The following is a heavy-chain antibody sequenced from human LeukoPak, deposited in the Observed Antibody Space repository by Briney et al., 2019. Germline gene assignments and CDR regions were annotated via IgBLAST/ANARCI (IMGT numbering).Heavy chain of an antibody. CDR3: ARGAGSSWYFYFDY. D-gene: IGHD6-13*01. Sequence: PGGSLRLSCAASGFTFDDHGMSWVRQVPGKGLEWVSGIKWDGGSTGYADSVKGRFAISRGNAKNSLYLQMNSLRVEDTAVYHCARGAGSSWYFYFDYWGQGTLVTVSS. J-gene: IGHJ4*02. V-gene: IGHV3-20*01. CDR2: IKWDGGST. CDR1: GFTFDDHG.